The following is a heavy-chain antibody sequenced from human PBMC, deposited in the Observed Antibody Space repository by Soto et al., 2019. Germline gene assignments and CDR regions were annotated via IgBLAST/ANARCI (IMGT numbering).Heavy chain of an antibody. CDR2: IYSGGST. CDR3: AKVSSYDNRGYFDF. Sequence: SERHSCAAAKIAAISNCMIWDRQAPGKGLEWVSVIYSGGSTYYADCVKGRFTISRDNSKNTVYLQMNSLRAEDTAEYYCAKVSSYDNRGYFDFWGQGTLVTVSS. J-gene: IGHJ4*02. CDR1: KIAAISNC. V-gene: IGHV3-53*01. D-gene: IGHD3-22*01.